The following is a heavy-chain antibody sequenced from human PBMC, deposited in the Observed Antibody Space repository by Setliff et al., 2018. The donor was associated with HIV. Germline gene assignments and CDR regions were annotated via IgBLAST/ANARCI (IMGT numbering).Heavy chain of an antibody. CDR2: IYYSGST. D-gene: IGHD3-10*01. J-gene: IGHJ6*03. V-gene: IGHV4-59*01. Sequence: SETLSLTCTVSGGSISSYYCSWIRQPPGKGLEWIGYIYYSGSTNYNPSLKSRVTISVDTPKNQFSPKLSSVTAADTAVYYCARGQYYYGSGISYYYYYYYMDVWGKGTTVTVSS. CDR3: ARGQYYYGSGISYYYYYYYMDV. CDR1: GGSISSYY.